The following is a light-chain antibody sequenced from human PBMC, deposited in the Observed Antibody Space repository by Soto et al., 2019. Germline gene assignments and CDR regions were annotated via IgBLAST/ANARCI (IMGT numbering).Light chain of an antibody. CDR1: QSVRSN. CDR2: DTA. V-gene: IGKV3-15*01. CDR3: EESNSWLLS. J-gene: IGKJ4*01. Sequence: EKVLTLSPAPLSLTPRYRTTSSCMASQSVRSNFLAWYKQKPGQSPRLLIYDTATRATGISGSFSGSGCGTEFTLTIICLQSEDVTGDRSEESNSWLLSFGGGTKL.